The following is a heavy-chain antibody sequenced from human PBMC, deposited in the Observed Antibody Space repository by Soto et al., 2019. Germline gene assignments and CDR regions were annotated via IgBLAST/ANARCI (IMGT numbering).Heavy chain of an antibody. J-gene: IGHJ4*02. CDR2: ILSNYNT. CDR3: ARRVNGYFDY. V-gene: IGHV3-23*05. D-gene: IGHD2-8*01. Sequence: EVQLLDSGGGLVQPGGSLTLSCAASGFRFRDYTMSWVRQAPGKVLESISVILSNYNTYYTDSVRGRFTISRDSSKNMLYLQMNSLRAEDTAVYKCARRVNGYFDYWGQGALVTVSS. CDR1: GFRFRDYT.